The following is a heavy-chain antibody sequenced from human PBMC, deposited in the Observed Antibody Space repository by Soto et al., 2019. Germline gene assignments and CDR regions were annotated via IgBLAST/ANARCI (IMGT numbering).Heavy chain of an antibody. CDR2: IYYSGST. V-gene: IGHV4-39*01. J-gene: IGHJ4*02. CDR1: GGSISSSIYY. Sequence: SETLSLTCPVSGGSISSSIYYWGWLRQPPGKGLEWIGSIYYSGSTYYNPSLKSRVTISVDTSKNQFSLKLSSVTAADTAVYYCASLYYYDSSGYYWFFNYWGQGTLVTVSS. D-gene: IGHD3-22*01. CDR3: ASLYYYDSSGYYWFFNY.